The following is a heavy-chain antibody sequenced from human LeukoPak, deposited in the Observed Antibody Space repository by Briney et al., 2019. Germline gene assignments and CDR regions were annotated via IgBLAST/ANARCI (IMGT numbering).Heavy chain of an antibody. CDR3: GRYYYDSSGYYRFDY. Sequence: SETLSLTCTVSGGSISSYYWGWIRQPPGKGLEWIGNIHYSGSTYYNPSLKSRVTISVDTSKNQFSPKLNSVTAADTAVYYCGRYYYDSSGYYRFDYWGQGTLVTVSS. D-gene: IGHD3-22*01. CDR1: GGSISSYY. CDR2: IHYSGST. J-gene: IGHJ4*02. V-gene: IGHV4-39*07.